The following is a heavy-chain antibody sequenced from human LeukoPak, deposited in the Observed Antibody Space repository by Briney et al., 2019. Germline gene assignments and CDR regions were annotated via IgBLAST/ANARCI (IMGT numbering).Heavy chain of an antibody. V-gene: IGHV4-59*01. CDR2: IYYSGST. Sequence: SETLSLTYTVSGGSISGYYWSWIRQPPGKGLEWIGYIYYSGSTNYNPSLKSRVTISVDTSKNQFSLKLSSVTAADTAVHYCARGCSAGTPHNWFDPWGQGTLVTVSS. J-gene: IGHJ5*02. CDR3: ARGCSAGTPHNWFDP. D-gene: IGHD6-13*01. CDR1: GGSISGYY.